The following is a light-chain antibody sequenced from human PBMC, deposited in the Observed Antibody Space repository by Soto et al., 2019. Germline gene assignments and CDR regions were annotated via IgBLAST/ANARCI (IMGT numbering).Light chain of an antibody. Sequence: EIVMTQSPATLSVSPGERATLSCRASQSVSSNLAWYQQKPGQAPRLLIYGASTRATGIPARFSGSGSGTKFIFTISSLQSEDFAVYYCQQFNNWPRTLGQGTKVDIK. J-gene: IGKJ1*01. CDR3: QQFNNWPRT. CDR1: QSVSSN. V-gene: IGKV3-15*01. CDR2: GAS.